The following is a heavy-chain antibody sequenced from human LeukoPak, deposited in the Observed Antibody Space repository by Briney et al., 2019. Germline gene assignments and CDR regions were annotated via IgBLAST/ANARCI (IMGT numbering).Heavy chain of an antibody. CDR2: IYYSGGT. D-gene: IGHD2-2*01. Sequence: PSETLSLTCTVSGGSINSSYWSWIRQPPGKGLEWIGYIYYSGGTAYNPSLESRVTISVDTSKNQFSLKVNSVTAADTAVYYCARGLHVGFCSSSSCYGVRYYGLDVWGQGITVTVSS. CDR1: GGSINSSY. J-gene: IGHJ6*02. V-gene: IGHV4-59*01. CDR3: ARGLHVGFCSSSSCYGVRYYGLDV.